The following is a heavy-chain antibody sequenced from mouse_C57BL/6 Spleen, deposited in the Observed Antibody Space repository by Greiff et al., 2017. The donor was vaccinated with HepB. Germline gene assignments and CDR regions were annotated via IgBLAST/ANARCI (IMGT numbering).Heavy chain of an antibody. D-gene: IGHD3-2*02. J-gene: IGHJ2*01. CDR3: ARGQLREYFDY. CDR2: IDPSDSYT. V-gene: IGHV1-69*01. CDR1: GYTFTSYW. Sequence: QVQLQQPGAELVMPGASVKLSCKASGYTFTSYWMHWVKQRSGQGLEWDGEIDPSDSYTNYNQKFKGKSTLTVDKSSSTAYMQLSSLTSEDSAVYYCARGQLREYFDYWGQGTTLTVSS.